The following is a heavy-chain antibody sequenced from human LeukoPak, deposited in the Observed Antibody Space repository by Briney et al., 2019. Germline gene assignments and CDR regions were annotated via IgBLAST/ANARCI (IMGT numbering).Heavy chain of an antibody. Sequence: GGSLRLSCAASGFTFSDYYMSWIRQAPGKGLEWVSYISSSGSTIYYADSVKGRFTISRDNAKNTLYLQMNSLRAEDTAVYYCARTSTYYDFWTGTRIDYYSMDVWGKGPRSPSP. CDR2: ISSSGSTI. J-gene: IGHJ6*03. CDR1: GFTFSDYY. V-gene: IGHV3-11*04. D-gene: IGHD3-3*01. CDR3: ARTSTYYDFWTGTRIDYYSMDV.